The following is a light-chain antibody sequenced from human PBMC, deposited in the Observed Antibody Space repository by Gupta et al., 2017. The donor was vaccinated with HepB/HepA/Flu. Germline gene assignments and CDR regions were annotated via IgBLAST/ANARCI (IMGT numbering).Light chain of an antibody. V-gene: IGKV3-15*01. CDR3: RQYKDGHPT. CDR2: AAS. J-gene: IGKJ4*01. CDR1: QSVTSN. Sequence: ENVMTQSPATLSVSPGERATLSCRASQSVTSNLAWYQQKPGQAPRLLIYAASTRAAGTPDRFRGSGSGTDFTLTISSMKSEDFAVYYCRQYKDGHPTFGGGTXVEI.